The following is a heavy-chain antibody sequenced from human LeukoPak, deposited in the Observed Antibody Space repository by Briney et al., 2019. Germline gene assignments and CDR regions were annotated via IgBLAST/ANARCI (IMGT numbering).Heavy chain of an antibody. CDR1: GFTFSSYS. CDR2: ISSSSSYI. J-gene: IGHJ4*02. D-gene: IGHD4-17*01. CDR3: AKERVETTGDDTGEVY. Sequence: GGSLRLSCAASGFTFSSYSMNWVRQAPGKGLEWVSSISSSSSYIYYADSVKGRFTISRDNAKNSLYLQMNSLRAEDTAVYYCAKERVETTGDDTGEVYWGQGTLVTVSS. V-gene: IGHV3-21*01.